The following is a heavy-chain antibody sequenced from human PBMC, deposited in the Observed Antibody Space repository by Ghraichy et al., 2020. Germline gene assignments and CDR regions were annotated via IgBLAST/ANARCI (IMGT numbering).Heavy chain of an antibody. CDR3: ARVCRCGWGSDY. CDR2: VNEDGRGE. D-gene: IGHD6-19*01. J-gene: IGHJ4*02. CDR1: GFTFSSFW. V-gene: IGHV3-7*03. Sequence: SLRLSCEVSGFTFSSFWMTWVRQAPGKGLEWVANVNEDGRGEYYVDSVKGRFTISRDNAKSSLYLQMSSLRVDDTAVYYCARVCRCGWGSDYWGQGILVTVSS.